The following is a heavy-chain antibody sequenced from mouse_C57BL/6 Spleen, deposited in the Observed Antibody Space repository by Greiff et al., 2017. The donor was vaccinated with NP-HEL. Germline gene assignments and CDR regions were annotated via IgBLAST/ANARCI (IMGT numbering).Heavy chain of an antibody. D-gene: IGHD1-1*01. J-gene: IGHJ2*01. CDR3: TRNTVGYY. V-gene: IGHV1-15*01. CDR1: GYTFTDYE. CDR2: IDPETGGT. Sequence: QVQLQQSGAELVRPGASVTLSCKASGYTFTDYEMHWVKQTPVHGLEWIGAIDPETGGTAYNQKFKGTAILTADKSSSTAYMELRSLTSEDSAVYYCTRNTVGYYWGQGTTLTVSS.